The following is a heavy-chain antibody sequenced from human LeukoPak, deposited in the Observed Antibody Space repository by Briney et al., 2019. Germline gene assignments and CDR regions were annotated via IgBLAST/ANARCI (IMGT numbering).Heavy chain of an antibody. CDR1: GFTFSIYS. CDR3: ARTDLDCSGGSCPDY. D-gene: IGHD2-15*01. Sequence: GGSLRLSCAASGFTFSIYSMNWVRQAPGKGLEWGSSISSSSSYVYYADSVKGRFTISRDNAKNSLYLQMNSLRAEDTAVYYCARTDLDCSGGSCPDYWGQGTLVTVSS. J-gene: IGHJ4*02. CDR2: ISSSSSYV. V-gene: IGHV3-21*01.